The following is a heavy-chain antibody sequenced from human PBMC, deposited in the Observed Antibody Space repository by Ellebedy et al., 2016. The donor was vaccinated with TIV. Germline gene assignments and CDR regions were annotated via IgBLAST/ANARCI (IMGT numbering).Heavy chain of an antibody. CDR2: INGKGDTT. CDR1: GFTVSLYA. Sequence: PGGSLRLSCAASGFTVSLYAMSWVRQAPGKGLEWVSSINGKGDTTYHADSVRGRFTISRDNSKKTLYLQMNSLKTDDTAVYYCAKWKGFMITLGDPYDSWGQGTLVAVSS. J-gene: IGHJ4*02. CDR3: AKWKGFMITLGDPYDS. V-gene: IGHV3-23*01. D-gene: IGHD3-16*01.